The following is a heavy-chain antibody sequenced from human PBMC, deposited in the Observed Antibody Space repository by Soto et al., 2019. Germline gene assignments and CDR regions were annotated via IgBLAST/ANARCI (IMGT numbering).Heavy chain of an antibody. D-gene: IGHD5-18*01. J-gene: IGHJ4*02. CDR1: GGSISSSSYY. CDR3: ARGDDTAMALDY. CDR2: IYYSGST. Sequence: SETLSLTCTVSGGSISSSSYYWGWIRQPPGKGLEWIGGIYYSGSTYYNPSLKSRVTISVDTSKNQFSLKLSSVTAADTAVYYCARGDDTAMALDYWGQGTLVTVSS. V-gene: IGHV4-39*01.